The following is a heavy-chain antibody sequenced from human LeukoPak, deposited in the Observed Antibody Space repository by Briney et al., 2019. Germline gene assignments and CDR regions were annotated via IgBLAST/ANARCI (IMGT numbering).Heavy chain of an antibody. J-gene: IGHJ3*02. CDR2: IIHIFGTA. D-gene: IGHD2-2*01. CDR3: ARGVVPAAMDAFDI. Sequence: SVKVSCKASGGTFSSYAISWVRQAPGQGLEWMGGIIHIFGTANYAQKFQGRVTITADESTSTAYMELSSLRSEDTAVYYCARGVVPAAMDAFDIWGQGTMVTVSS. V-gene: IGHV1-69*13. CDR1: GGTFSSYA.